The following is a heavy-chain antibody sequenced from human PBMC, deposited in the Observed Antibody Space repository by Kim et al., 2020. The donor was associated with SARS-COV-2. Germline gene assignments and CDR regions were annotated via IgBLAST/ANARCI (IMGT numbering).Heavy chain of an antibody. CDR2: INPYSGAT. CDR3: ARQDCGRSRCPGNFYNSAIDV. V-gene: IGHV1-2*02. CDR1: GYNFIGYY. J-gene: IGHJ6*02. D-gene: IGHD6-13*01. Sequence: ASVKVSCKASGYNFIGYYIHWVRQAPGHGLEWMAWINPYSGATKFAQRSRGGVTVTRDTSTSTAFLELRGLRSDDTAVYFCARQDCGRSRCPGNFYNSAIDVWGQGTTVIVSS.